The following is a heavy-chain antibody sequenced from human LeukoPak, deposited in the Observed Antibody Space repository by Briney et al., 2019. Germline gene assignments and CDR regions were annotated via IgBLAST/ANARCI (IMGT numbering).Heavy chain of an antibody. Sequence: PGGSLRLSCAASGFTFSSYWMSWVRQAPGKGLEWVTNIKQDGSEKYYVDSVKGRFTISRDNAKNSLYLQMNSPRAEDTAVYYCARDARGGYTYGGLDQWGQGTLVTVSS. V-gene: IGHV3-7*01. CDR3: ARDARGGYTYGGLDQ. D-gene: IGHD5-18*01. J-gene: IGHJ4*02. CDR2: IKQDGSEK. CDR1: GFTFSSYW.